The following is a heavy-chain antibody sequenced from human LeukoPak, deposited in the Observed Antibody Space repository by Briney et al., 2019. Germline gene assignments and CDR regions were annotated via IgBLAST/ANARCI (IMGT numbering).Heavy chain of an antibody. Sequence: SETLSLTCTVSGVSISSGDYYWSWLRQPPGKGLEWIGNIYYSGSTYYNPSIKSRVTISVDTSKNQFSLKLSSVTAADTAVYYCARDGKDYGLDAFDIWGQGTMVTVSS. CDR2: IYYSGST. V-gene: IGHV4-30-4*01. J-gene: IGHJ3*02. CDR3: ARDGKDYGLDAFDI. D-gene: IGHD3-16*01. CDR1: GVSISSGDYY.